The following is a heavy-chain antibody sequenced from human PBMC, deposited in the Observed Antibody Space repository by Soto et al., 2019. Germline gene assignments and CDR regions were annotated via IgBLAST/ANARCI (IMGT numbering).Heavy chain of an antibody. J-gene: IGHJ3*02. Sequence: ASVKVSCKASGGTFSSYTISWVRQAPGQGLEWMGRIIPIIGIANYAQKFQGRVTITADKSTSTAYMELSSLRSEDTAVYYCAGRALGAFDIWGQGTMVTVSS. V-gene: IGHV1-69*02. CDR1: GGTFSSYT. D-gene: IGHD3-16*01. CDR3: AGRALGAFDI. CDR2: IIPIIGIA.